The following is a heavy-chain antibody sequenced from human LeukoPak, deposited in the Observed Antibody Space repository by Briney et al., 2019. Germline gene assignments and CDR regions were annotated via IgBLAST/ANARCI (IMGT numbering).Heavy chain of an antibody. CDR3: ARTYYDFWRSPYYYYYYYIDV. CDR1: GGSFSGYY. V-gene: IGHV4-34*01. Sequence: PSETLPLTCAVYGGSFSGYYWSWIRQPPGKGLEWIGEINHSGSTNYNPSLKSRVTISVDTSKNQFSLKLSSVTAADTAVYYCARTYYDFWRSPYYYYYYYIDVWGKGTTVTVSS. D-gene: IGHD3-3*01. CDR2: INHSGST. J-gene: IGHJ6*03.